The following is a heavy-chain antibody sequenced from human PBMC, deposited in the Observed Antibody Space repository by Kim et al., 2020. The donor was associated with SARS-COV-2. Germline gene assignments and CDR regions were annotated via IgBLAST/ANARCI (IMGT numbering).Heavy chain of an antibody. CDR3: AKRDILTGYAYYYGMDV. V-gene: IGHV3-23*01. D-gene: IGHD3-9*01. CDR2: ISGSGGST. CDR1: GFTFSSYA. J-gene: IGHJ6*02. Sequence: GGSLRLSCAASGFTFSSYAMSWVRQAPGKGLEWVSAISGSGGSTYYADSVKGRFTISRDNSKNTLYLQMNSLRAEDTAVYYCAKRDILTGYAYYYGMDVWGQGTTVTVSS.